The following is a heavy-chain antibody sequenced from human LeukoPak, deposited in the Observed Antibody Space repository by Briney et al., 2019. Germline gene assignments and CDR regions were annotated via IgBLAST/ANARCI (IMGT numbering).Heavy chain of an antibody. J-gene: IGHJ4*02. V-gene: IGHV1-24*01. CDR2: FYPEDGET. CDR3: ATRGGYDSSGYYYFLFGY. Sequence: ASVKVSCKVSGYTLTELSMHWVRQAPGKGLEWVGGFYPEDGETIYAQKFQGRVTMTEDTSTDTAYMELSSLRSEDTAVYYCATRGGYDSSGYYYFLFGYWGQGTLVTVSS. D-gene: IGHD3-22*01. CDR1: GYTLTELS.